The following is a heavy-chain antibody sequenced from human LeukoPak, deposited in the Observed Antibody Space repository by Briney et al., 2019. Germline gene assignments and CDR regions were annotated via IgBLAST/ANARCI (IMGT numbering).Heavy chain of an antibody. Sequence: GGSLRLSCAASGFTFDDYAMHWVRQAPGKGLEWVSGISWNSGSIGYADSVKGRFTISRDNAKNSLYLQMNSLRAEDTALYYCARGLGLGYCSGGSCYHDPTYFDYWGQGTLVTVSS. CDR3: ARGLGLGYCSGGSCYHDPTYFDY. CDR2: ISWNSGSI. CDR1: GFTFDDYA. D-gene: IGHD2-15*01. J-gene: IGHJ4*02. V-gene: IGHV3-9*01.